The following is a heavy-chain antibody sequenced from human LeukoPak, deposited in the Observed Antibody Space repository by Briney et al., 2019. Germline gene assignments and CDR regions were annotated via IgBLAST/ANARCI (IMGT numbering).Heavy chain of an antibody. Sequence: PGGSLRLSCAASGFTFSSYWMHWVRQAPGKGLVWVSRINGDGSSTSYADSVKGRFTISRDNGKKELYLQMNSLGAEDTAVYYCAVKGGYNDGDAPIDYWGQGTLVTVSS. V-gene: IGHV3-74*01. J-gene: IGHJ4*02. CDR1: GFTFSSYW. CDR3: AVKGGYNDGDAPIDY. D-gene: IGHD5-12*01. CDR2: INGDGSST.